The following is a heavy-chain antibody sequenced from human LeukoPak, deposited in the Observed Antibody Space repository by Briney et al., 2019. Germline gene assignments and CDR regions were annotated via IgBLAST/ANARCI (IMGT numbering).Heavy chain of an antibody. J-gene: IGHJ4*02. CDR2: IYYSGST. Sequence: SETLSLTCTVSGGSISSSSYYWGWIRQPPGKGLEWIGSIYYSGSTYYNPSLKSRVTISVDTSKNQFSLKLSSVTAADTAVYYCARVWLIAEGGNTFDYWGQGTLVTVSS. CDR1: GGSISSSSYY. D-gene: IGHD6-13*01. CDR3: ARVWLIAEGGNTFDY. V-gene: IGHV4-39*07.